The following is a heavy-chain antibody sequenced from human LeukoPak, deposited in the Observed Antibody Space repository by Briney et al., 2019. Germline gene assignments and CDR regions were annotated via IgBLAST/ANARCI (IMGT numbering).Heavy chain of an antibody. Sequence: GGSLRLSCGASGFTFSSYGMHWVRQAPGKGLEWVAFIRYDGSNKYYADSVKGRFTISRDNSKNTLYLQMNSLRAEDTAVYYCAKDWVLKLLPDAFDIWGQGTMVTVSS. D-gene: IGHD2-15*01. CDR2: IRYDGSNK. CDR1: GFTFSSYG. CDR3: AKDWVLKLLPDAFDI. V-gene: IGHV3-30*02. J-gene: IGHJ3*02.